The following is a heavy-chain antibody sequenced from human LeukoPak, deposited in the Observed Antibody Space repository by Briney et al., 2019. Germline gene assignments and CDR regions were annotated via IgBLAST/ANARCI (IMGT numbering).Heavy chain of an antibody. CDR2: INHSGST. CDR1: GGSFSGYY. V-gene: IGHV4-34*01. D-gene: IGHD3-16*01. Sequence: SETLSLTCAVYGGSFSGYYLSWIRQPPGKGLEWIGEINHSGSTNYSPSLKSRVTISIDTSKNQFSLRLSSVTAADTAVYYCARKLRWFINWGQGTLVTVSS. J-gene: IGHJ4*02. CDR3: ARKLRWFIN.